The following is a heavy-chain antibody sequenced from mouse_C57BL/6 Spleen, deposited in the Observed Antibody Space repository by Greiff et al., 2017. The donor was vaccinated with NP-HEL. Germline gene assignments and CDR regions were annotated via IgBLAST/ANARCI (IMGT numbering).Heavy chain of an antibody. J-gene: IGHJ3*01. Sequence: QVQLQQSGPELVKPGASVKLSCKASGYTCTSYDINWVKQRPGQGLEWIGWIYPRDGSTKYNEKFKGKATLTVDTSSSTAYMELHSLTSEDSAVYFCARYYSNYWFAYWGQGTLVTVSA. CDR3: ARYYSNYWFAY. CDR2: IYPRDGST. CDR1: GYTCTSYD. V-gene: IGHV1-85*01. D-gene: IGHD2-5*01.